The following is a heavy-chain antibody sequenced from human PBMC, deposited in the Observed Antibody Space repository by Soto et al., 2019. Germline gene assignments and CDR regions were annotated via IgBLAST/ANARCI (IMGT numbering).Heavy chain of an antibody. CDR3: AREGLNLVRGVMNYWFDP. CDR2: ISHSGST. V-gene: IGHV4-61*01. CDR1: GGSVSSGNYY. J-gene: IGHJ5*02. Sequence: PSETLSLTCTVSGGSVSSGNYYWTWIRQPPGKGLEWIGYISHSGSTSKNPSLKSRLSISVDTSKNQFSLNLSSVTAADTAVYFCAREGLNLVRGVMNYWFDPWGQGTLVTVSS. D-gene: IGHD3-10*01.